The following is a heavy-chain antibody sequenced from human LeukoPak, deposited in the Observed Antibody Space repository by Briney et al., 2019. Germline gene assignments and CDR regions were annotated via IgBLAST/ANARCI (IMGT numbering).Heavy chain of an antibody. CDR3: AGRRCGGDCYSGYYYYMDV. CDR1: GGTFSSYA. J-gene: IGHJ6*03. D-gene: IGHD2-21*02. CDR2: IIPIFGTA. Sequence: ASVKVSCKASGGTFSSYAISWVRQAPGQGLEWMGGIIPIFGTADYAQKFQGRVTITTDESTSTAYMELSSLRSEDTAVYYCAGRRCGGDCYSGYYYYMDVWGKGTTVTVSS. V-gene: IGHV1-69*05.